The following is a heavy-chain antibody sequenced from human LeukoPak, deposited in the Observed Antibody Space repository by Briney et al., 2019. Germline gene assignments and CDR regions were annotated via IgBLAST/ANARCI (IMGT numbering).Heavy chain of an antibody. V-gene: IGHV3-23*01. CDR1: GITLSNYG. CDR3: ARRGVVIRVILVGFHKEAFYFDS. D-gene: IGHD3-22*01. J-gene: IGHJ4*02. CDR2: ISDSGGST. Sequence: GGSLRLSCAVSGITLSNYGMSWVRQAPGKGLEWVAGISDSGGSTNYADSVKGRFTISRDNPKNTLYLQMNSLRAEDTVVYFCARRGVVIRVILVGFHKEAFYFDSWGQGALVTVSS.